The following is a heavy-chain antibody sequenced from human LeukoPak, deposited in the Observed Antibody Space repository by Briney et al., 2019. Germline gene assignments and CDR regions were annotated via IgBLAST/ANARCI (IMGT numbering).Heavy chain of an antibody. Sequence: GGSLTLSCPASGFTFSNHAMSWLRQAPWRGLEWVSAISGSSGITYYADSVKGRFTISRDNSKNTLFLQMNSLRAEDTAVYYCARRGESTTYGDCRFDYWGQGTLVTVSS. D-gene: IGHD2-21*01. V-gene: IGHV3-23*01. CDR3: ARRGESTTYGDCRFDY. J-gene: IGHJ4*02. CDR1: GFTFSNHA. CDR2: ISGSSGIT.